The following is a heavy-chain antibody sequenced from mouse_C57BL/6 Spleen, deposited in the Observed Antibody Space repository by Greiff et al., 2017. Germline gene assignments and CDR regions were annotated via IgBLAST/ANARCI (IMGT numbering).Heavy chain of an antibody. CDR2: IYPGDGDT. CDR3: ASLTPFAY. V-gene: IGHV1-80*01. Sequence: QVQLQQSGAELVKPGASVKISCKASGYAFSSYWMNWVKQRPGKGLEWIGQIYPGDGDTNYNGKFKGQATLTADKSSSTAYMQLSCLTSEDSAVYFCASLTPFAYWGQGTLVTVSA. CDR1: GYAFSSYW. J-gene: IGHJ3*01. D-gene: IGHD4-1*01.